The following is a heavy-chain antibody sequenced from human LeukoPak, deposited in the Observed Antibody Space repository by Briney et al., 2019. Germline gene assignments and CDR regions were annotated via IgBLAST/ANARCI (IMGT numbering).Heavy chain of an antibody. D-gene: IGHD6-13*01. Sequence: ASVKVSCKASGNTFTSYDINWVRQATGQGLEWMGWMNPNSGNTGYAQKFQDRVTMTRNTSISTAYMELSSLRSDDTAVYYCARGHHNSNWDLFDYWGQGTLVTVSS. V-gene: IGHV1-8*01. CDR2: MNPNSGNT. CDR3: ARGHHNSNWDLFDY. J-gene: IGHJ4*02. CDR1: GNTFTSYD.